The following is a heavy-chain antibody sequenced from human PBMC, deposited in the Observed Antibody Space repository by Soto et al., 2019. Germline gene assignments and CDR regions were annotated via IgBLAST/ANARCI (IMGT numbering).Heavy chain of an antibody. CDR3: ARQVFVLRFLEWLYPDAFDI. V-gene: IGHV4-59*08. J-gene: IGHJ3*02. Sequence: SETLSLTCTVSGASLSLLYWSWVRQSPGKGLEWIGYIYYNGSATYNPSFRSRVTIAIDTSKSQFSLRLTSVTAADTAVYYCARQVFVLRFLEWLYPDAFDIWGQGTMVTVSS. CDR1: GASLSLLY. D-gene: IGHD3-3*01. CDR2: IYYNGSA.